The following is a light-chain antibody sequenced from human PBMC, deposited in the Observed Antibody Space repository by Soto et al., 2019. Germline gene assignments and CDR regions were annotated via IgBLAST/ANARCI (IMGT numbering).Light chain of an antibody. Sequence: EILVTQSAATLPLSAGERATLTCRASQSVRSNLDWYQQKTGQAPRLLIYGASTRATGIPARFSGSGSGTEYTPPIISLLYEEFAVYYCQQYNNWPPITFGQGTRLEI. V-gene: IGKV3-15*01. CDR2: GAS. CDR3: QQYNNWPPIT. CDR1: QSVRSN. J-gene: IGKJ5*01.